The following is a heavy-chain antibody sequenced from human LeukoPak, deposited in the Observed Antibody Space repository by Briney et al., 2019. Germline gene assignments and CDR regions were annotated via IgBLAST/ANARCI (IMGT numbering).Heavy chain of an antibody. V-gene: IGHV3-20*04. D-gene: IGHD3-10*01. CDR3: AREKGIMVREMALDI. J-gene: IGHJ3*02. CDR1: GFTFSNYF. Sequence: GGSLRLSCAASGFTFSNYFMSWIRQAPGKGLEWVSGINWNGGSTAYEDSVKGRFTISRDNGKNSLYLQMNSLRAEDTAVYYCAREKGIMVREMALDIWGQGTMVTVSS. CDR2: INWNGGST.